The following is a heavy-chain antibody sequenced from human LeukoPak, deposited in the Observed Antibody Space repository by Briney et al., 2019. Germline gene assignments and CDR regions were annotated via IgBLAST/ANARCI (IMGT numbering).Heavy chain of an antibody. CDR1: GGSITTSNW. CDR3: IQRDVLFYYGLDV. D-gene: IGHD6-6*01. CDR2: IYHSGTT. Sequence: SETLSLTCAVSGGSITTSNWWNWVRQSPGKGLEWIGEIYHSGTTNYNPSLKSRVTMSVDKSKNQFSLKVSSVTAADTAVYYCIQRDVLFYYGLDVWGQGTTVTVSS. V-gene: IGHV4-4*02. J-gene: IGHJ6*02.